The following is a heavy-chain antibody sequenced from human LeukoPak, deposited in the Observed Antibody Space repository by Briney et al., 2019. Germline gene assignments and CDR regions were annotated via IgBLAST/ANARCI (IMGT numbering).Heavy chain of an antibody. CDR2: INPNSGGT. Sequence: ASVKLSCNASGSTFTGNYMHWVRHPPGQGLGWMGLINPNSGGTKYAQKFQGRVTMTRDTSISTAYMELSRLRSDDTAVYYCARVPSRSRRDYYYGMDVWGEGTTVTVSS. CDR3: ARVPSRSRRDYYYGMDV. CDR1: GSTFTGNY. J-gene: IGHJ6*04. V-gene: IGHV1-2*02. D-gene: IGHD6-6*01.